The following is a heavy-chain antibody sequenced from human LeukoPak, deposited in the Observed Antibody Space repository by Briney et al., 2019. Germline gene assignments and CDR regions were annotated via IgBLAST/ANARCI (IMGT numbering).Heavy chain of an antibody. CDR3: AKCGNSGCHLIDY. J-gene: IGHJ4*02. D-gene: IGHD5-12*01. Sequence: PGGSLRLSCAASGFTFSDYTVNWVRQAPGKGLEWVSAISGRTGGTYYADSVKGRFTISRDNSKSTLYLQMDSLRAEDTAVYYCAKCGNSGCHLIDYWGQGTLVTVSS. CDR1: GFTFSDYT. CDR2: ISGRTGGT. V-gene: IGHV3-23*01.